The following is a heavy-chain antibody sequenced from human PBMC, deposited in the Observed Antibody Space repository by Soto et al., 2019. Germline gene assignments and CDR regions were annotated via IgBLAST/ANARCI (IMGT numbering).Heavy chain of an antibody. V-gene: IGHV2-5*02. CDR3: AHACGGRSLY. CDR2: IYWDDTK. Sequence: QITLKESGPPLVKPTQTLTLTCTFSGFSLPTDRVGVGWIRQPPGKALEWLAVIYWDDTKTYRPSLKSRLTITKDTSKNQVALTTTDMDPVDTATYYCAHACGGRSLYRGQGTLVTVSS. D-gene: IGHD2-21*01. CDR1: GFSLPTDRVG. J-gene: IGHJ4*02.